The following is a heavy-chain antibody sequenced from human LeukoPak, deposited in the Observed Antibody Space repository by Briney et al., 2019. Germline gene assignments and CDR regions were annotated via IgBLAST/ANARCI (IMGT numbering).Heavy chain of an antibody. CDR3: AKYLAGGWYYIDC. J-gene: IGHJ4*02. CDR2: IYSADTT. D-gene: IGHD6-19*01. Sequence: GGSLRLSCAASGFTFSGSAMHWVRQAPGKGLEWVSVIYSADTTHYADSVKGRFTISRDNSKNTLYLEMNSLRVEDTAIYYCAKYLAGGWYYIDCWGQGTLVTVSS. V-gene: IGHV3-23*03. CDR1: GFTFSGSA.